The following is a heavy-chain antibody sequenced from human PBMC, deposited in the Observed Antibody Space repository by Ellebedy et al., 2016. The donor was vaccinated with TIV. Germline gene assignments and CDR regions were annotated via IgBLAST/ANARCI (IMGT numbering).Heavy chain of an antibody. V-gene: IGHV5-51*01. Sequence: GESLKISCKGSGDSFNTHWIGWVRQMPGKGLEWMGIIYTGDSDARYSPSFRAQVTISVDKSSSTAYLQWRSLKAPDSAMYYCARRATSNSSVWNTGFDSWGPGTLLTVSS. CDR1: GDSFNTHW. D-gene: IGHD6-19*01. CDR2: IYTGDSDA. J-gene: IGHJ4*02. CDR3: ARRATSNSSVWNTGFDS.